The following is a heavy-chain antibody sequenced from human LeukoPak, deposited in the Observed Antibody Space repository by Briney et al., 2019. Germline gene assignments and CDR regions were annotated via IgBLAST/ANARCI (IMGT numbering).Heavy chain of an antibody. V-gene: IGHV1-2*02. J-gene: IGHJ5*01. D-gene: IGHD1-26*01. Sequence: ASVKVSCKASGYTFTAYYIHWVRQAPGQGLEWMGRINPNSGGTNYAQKFQGRVTMTRDTSINPAYMELSRLRSDDTAVYYCARPWEITMSERSYNWFDSSGQGRLVTVSS. CDR3: ARPWEITMSERSYNWFDS. CDR1: GYTFTAYY. CDR2: INPNSGGT.